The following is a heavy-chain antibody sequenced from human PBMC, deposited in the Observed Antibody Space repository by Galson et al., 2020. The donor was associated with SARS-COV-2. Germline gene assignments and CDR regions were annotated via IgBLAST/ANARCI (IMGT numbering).Heavy chain of an antibody. CDR1: GFTFSSYG. D-gene: IGHD3-16*01. Sequence: QLGESLKISCAASGFTFSSYGLHWVRQAPGKGLEWVAVIWYDGSNKYYADSVKGRFTISRDNSKNTVYLQMNSLRVEDTAVYYCAKGGFMTTFGGVDVVYWGQGTLVTVSS. CDR3: AKGGFMTTFGGVDVVY. V-gene: IGHV3-33*06. J-gene: IGHJ4*02. CDR2: IWYDGSNK.